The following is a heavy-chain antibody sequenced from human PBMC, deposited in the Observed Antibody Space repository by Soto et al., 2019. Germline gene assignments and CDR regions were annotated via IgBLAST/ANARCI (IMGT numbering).Heavy chain of an antibody. J-gene: IGHJ5*02. CDR2: VNPNSGET. Sequence: ASVKVSCKASGHSFNKYDINWVRQAPGQGLEWMGWVNPNSGETGFAQKFQGRITMTRNTSINTVYMELRSLRSDDTAVYYCSDTGGPLGQGTLVTVSS. D-gene: IGHD2-8*02. CDR1: GHSFNKYD. CDR3: SDTGGP. V-gene: IGHV1-8*01.